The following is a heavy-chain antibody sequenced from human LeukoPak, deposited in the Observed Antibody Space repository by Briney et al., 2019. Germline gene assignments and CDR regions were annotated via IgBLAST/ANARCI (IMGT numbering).Heavy chain of an antibody. CDR2: IYPGDPDT. CDR1: GYSFTSYW. J-gene: IGHJ5*02. Sequence: GESLKISCKGSGYSFTSYWIGWVRQMPGKGLEWMGIIYPGDPDTRYSPSFQGQVTISADKSISTAYLQWSSLKASDTAMYYCARHSPGYCSSTSCNWFDPWGQGTLVTVSS. CDR3: ARHSPGYCSSTSCNWFDP. D-gene: IGHD2-2*03. V-gene: IGHV5-51*01.